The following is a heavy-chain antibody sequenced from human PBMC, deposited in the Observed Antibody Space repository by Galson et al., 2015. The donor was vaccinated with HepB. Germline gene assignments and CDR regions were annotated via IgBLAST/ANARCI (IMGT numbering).Heavy chain of an antibody. V-gene: IGHV3-49*04. J-gene: IGHJ4*02. CDR3: TRVGVVGAILDY. Sequence: SLRLSCAASGFTFGDYSMTWVRQAPGKGLEWVGFIRSKAYGGTTEYAASVKGRFTISTDDSKSIAYLQMNSLKTEDTAVYYCTRVGVVGAILDYWGQGILVTVS. CDR2: IRSKAYGGTT. CDR1: GFTFGDYS. D-gene: IGHD1-26*01.